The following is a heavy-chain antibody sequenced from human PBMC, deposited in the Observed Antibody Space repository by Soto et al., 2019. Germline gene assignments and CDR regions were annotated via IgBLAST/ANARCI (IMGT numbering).Heavy chain of an antibody. J-gene: IGHJ5*01. CDR2: IWPDGSKE. V-gene: IGHV3-33*01. D-gene: IGHD2-15*01. CDR1: GFTFSSYG. CDR3: AAGRIVVPPFDS. Sequence: QVRLAESGGSVVQPGRSRRLSCTTSGFTFSSYGMHWVRQAPGKGLEWVAVIWPDGSKEFYADSVKGRFSISRDKSKKSLYQQMNSLKVEDRAVYYCAAGRIVVPPFDSWRRRTLVTVSP.